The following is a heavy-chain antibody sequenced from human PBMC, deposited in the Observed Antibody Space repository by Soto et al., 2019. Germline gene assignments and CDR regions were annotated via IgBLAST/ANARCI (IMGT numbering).Heavy chain of an antibody. V-gene: IGHV3-48*03. CDR2: ISSSGSTI. CDR3: ARDLQQLGPLFDY. D-gene: IGHD6-6*01. CDR1: GFTFSSYE. J-gene: IGHJ4*02. Sequence: GGSLRLSCAASGFTFSSYEMNWVRQAPGKGLEWVSYISSSGSTIYYADSVKGRFTISRDNAKNSLYLQMNSLRAEDTAVYYCARDLQQLGPLFDYWGQGTLVTVSS.